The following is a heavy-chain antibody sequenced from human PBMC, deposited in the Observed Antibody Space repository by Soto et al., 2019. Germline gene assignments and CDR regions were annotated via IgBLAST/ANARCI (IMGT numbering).Heavy chain of an antibody. Sequence: EVQLVESGGGLVQPGGSLRLSCAASEFTFTRYWMHWVRQTPGKGLMWVSRINPDGSRTTYVDSVKGRFTISRDNAKNTVFLDMNSLRAEDTAVYYCARVASGSYDWFDPWGQGTLVTVSS. CDR3: ARVASGSYDWFDP. D-gene: IGHD1-26*01. V-gene: IGHV3-74*03. CDR2: INPDGSRT. J-gene: IGHJ5*02. CDR1: EFTFTRYW.